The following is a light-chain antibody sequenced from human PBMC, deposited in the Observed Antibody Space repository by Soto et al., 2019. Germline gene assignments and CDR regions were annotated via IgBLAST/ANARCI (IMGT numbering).Light chain of an antibody. Sequence: QSVLTQPPSVSGAPGQRVTISCTGSSSNIGAGYDVHWYQQLPGTAPKLLIFDNSNRPSGVPDRISGSRSGTSASLAITGLQAEDEADYYCQSYDSSLSGSMVFGGGTQLTVL. CDR1: SSNIGAGYD. J-gene: IGLJ2*01. CDR3: QSYDSSLSGSMV. V-gene: IGLV1-40*01. CDR2: DNS.